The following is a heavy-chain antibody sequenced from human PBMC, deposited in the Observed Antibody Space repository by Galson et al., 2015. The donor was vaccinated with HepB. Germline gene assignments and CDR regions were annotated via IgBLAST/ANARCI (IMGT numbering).Heavy chain of an antibody. CDR1: GFTFSSYA. J-gene: IGHJ4*02. Sequence: SLRLSCAASGFTFSSYAMHWVRQAPGKGLEWVAVISYDGSNKYYADSVKGRFTISRDNSKNTLYLQMNSLRAEDTAVYYCGSTGYWGQGTLVTVSS. CDR2: ISYDGSNK. CDR3: GSTGY. V-gene: IGHV3-30-3*01.